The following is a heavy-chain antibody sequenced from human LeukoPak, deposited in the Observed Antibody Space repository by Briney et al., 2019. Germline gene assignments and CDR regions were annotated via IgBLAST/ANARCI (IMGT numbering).Heavy chain of an antibody. V-gene: IGHV3-30-3*01. Sequence: PGGSLRLSCAASGFTFSSYAMHWVRQAPGKGLEWVAVISYDGSNKYYADSVKGRFTISRDNAKNSLYLQMNSLRAEDTAVYYCARNPYGAGYFDYWGQGTLVTVSS. J-gene: IGHJ4*02. CDR1: GFTFSSYA. CDR3: ARNPYGAGYFDY. D-gene: IGHD4-17*01. CDR2: ISYDGSNK.